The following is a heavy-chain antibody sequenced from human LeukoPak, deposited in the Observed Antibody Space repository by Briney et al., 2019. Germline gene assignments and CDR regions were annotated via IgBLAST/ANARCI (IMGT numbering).Heavy chain of an antibody. CDR1: GFTFTSSA. CDR2: IVVGSGNT. CDR3: AAEPFGTYYGFDY. D-gene: IGHD1-26*01. Sequence: SVKVSFKASGFTFTSSAVQWVRQARGQRLEWIGWIVVGSGNTNYAQKFQERVTITRDMSTSTAYMELSSLSSEDTAVYYCAAEPFGTYYGFDYWGQGTLVTVSS. J-gene: IGHJ4*02. V-gene: IGHV1-58*01.